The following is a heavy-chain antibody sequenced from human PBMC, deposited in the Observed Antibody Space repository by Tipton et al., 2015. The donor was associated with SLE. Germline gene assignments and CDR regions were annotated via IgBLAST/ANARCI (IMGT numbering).Heavy chain of an antibody. CDR3: ARKTYFDF. V-gene: IGHV4-38-2*01. CDR2: IYHSGST. CDR1: GFTFGDAW. J-gene: IGHJ4*02. Sequence: LRLSCAASGFTFGDAWMSWVRQAPGKGLEWIGSIYHSGSTYYNPSLKSRVTISVDTSRNQFSLHLRSVTAADTAVYYCARKTYFDFWGQGTLVTVSS.